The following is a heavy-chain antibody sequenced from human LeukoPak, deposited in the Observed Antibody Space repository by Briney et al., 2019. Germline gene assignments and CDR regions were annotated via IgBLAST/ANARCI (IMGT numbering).Heavy chain of an antibody. CDR2: IYYSGST. CDR1: GGSISSSSYY. Sequence: SSETLSLTCTVSGGSISSSSYYWGWIRQPPGKGLEWIGSIYYSGSTYYNPSLKSRVTISVDTSKNQFSLKLSSVTAADTAVYYCATAPDGEVDYWGQGTLVTVSS. J-gene: IGHJ4*02. V-gene: IGHV4-39*01. D-gene: IGHD3-10*01. CDR3: ATAPDGEVDY.